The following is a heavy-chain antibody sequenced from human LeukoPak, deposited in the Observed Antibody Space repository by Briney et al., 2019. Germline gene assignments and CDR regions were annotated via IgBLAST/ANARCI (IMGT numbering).Heavy chain of an antibody. CDR3: ARRRRTMWFGELLSSPFDY. CDR2: INHSGST. CDR1: GGSFSGYY. D-gene: IGHD3-10*01. V-gene: IGHV4-34*01. J-gene: IGHJ4*02. Sequence: SETLSLTCAVYGGSFSGYYWSWIRQPPGKGLEWIGEINHSGSTNYNPSLESRVTISVDTSKNQFSLKLSSVTAADTAVYYCARRRRTMWFGELLSSPFDYWGQGTLVTVSS.